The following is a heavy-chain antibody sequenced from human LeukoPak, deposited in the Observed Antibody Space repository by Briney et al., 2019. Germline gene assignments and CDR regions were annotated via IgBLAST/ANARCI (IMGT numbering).Heavy chain of an antibody. CDR3: ASIRRTTGTAHFDY. V-gene: IGHV1-18*01. CDR2: ISAYNGNT. J-gene: IGHJ4*02. D-gene: IGHD1-1*01. Sequence: ASVKVSCKASGYTFTSYDINWVRQATGQGLEWMGWISAYNGNTNYAQKLQGRVTMTTDTSTSTAYMELRSLRSDDTAVYYCASIRRTTGTAHFDYWGQGTLVTVSS. CDR1: GYTFTSYD.